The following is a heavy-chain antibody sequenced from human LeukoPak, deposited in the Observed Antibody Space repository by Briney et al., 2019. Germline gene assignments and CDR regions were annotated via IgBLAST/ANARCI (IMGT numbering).Heavy chain of an antibody. CDR2: IRSKAYGGTT. V-gene: IGHV3-49*03. D-gene: IGHD3-3*01. CDR3: TRETTYYYFWSGYYGLGY. J-gene: IGHJ4*02. Sequence: PPGGSLRLSCTASGFTFGDYAMSWFRQAPGKGLEWVGFIRSKAYGGTTEYAASVKGRFTISRDDSTSIAYLQMNSLKTEDTAVYYCTRETTYYYFWSGYYGLGYWGQGTLVTVSS. CDR1: GFTFGDYA.